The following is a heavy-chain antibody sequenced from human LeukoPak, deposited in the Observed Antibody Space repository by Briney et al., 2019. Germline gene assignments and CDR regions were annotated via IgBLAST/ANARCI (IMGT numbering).Heavy chain of an antibody. CDR3: ARTITFGGVIVRDNWFDP. CDR2: LCYSGNI. CDR1: GGSFSSGYYC. V-gene: IGHV4-39*01. J-gene: IGHJ5*02. Sequence: PSETLSLTCSISGGSFSSGYYCWGWVRQPPGKGLEWIGTLCYSGNIYYNPSLKSPVTISIDTSKNQFSLKLSSVTAADTAVYYCARTITFGGVIVRDNWFDPWGQGTLVTVSS. D-gene: IGHD3-16*02.